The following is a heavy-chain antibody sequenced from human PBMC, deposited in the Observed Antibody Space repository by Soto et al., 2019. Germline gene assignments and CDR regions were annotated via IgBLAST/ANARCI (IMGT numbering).Heavy chain of an antibody. CDR3: ARYWGSSDH. J-gene: IGHJ4*02. D-gene: IGHD6-6*01. CDR2: INTNTGNP. V-gene: IGHV7-4-1*01. CDR1: VYTLTTYG. Sequence: GXSVKVSCKASVYTLTTYGMSWVRQAPGQGLEWMGWINTNTGNPTYAQGFTGRFVFSLDTSVSTAYLQIYSLKAEDTAVYYCARYWGSSDHWGQGTLVTVSS.